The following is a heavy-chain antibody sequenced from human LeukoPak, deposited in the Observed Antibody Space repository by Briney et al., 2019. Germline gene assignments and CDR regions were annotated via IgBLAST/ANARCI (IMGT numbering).Heavy chain of an antibody. CDR1: GFTFSSYA. D-gene: IGHD3-10*01. Sequence: GRSLRLSCAASGFTFSSYAMHWVRQAPGKGLEWVAVISYDGSNKYYADSVKGRFTISRDNSKNTLYLQMNSLRAEDTAVYYCARARYSGSYSIAFDYWGQGTLVTVSS. V-gene: IGHV3-30*04. CDR2: ISYDGSNK. CDR3: ARARYSGSYSIAFDY. J-gene: IGHJ4*02.